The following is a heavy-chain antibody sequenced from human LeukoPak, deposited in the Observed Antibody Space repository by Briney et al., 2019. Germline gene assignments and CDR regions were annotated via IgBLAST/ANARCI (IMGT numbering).Heavy chain of an antibody. Sequence: TSETLPLTCAVYGGSFSGYYWSWIRQPPGKGLEWIGEINHSGSTNYNPSLKSRVTISVDTSKNQFSLKLSSVTAADTAVYYCARGKSWCSGGSCTRTNFDYWGQGTLVTVSS. V-gene: IGHV4-34*01. CDR2: INHSGST. J-gene: IGHJ4*02. D-gene: IGHD2-15*01. CDR3: ARGKSWCSGGSCTRTNFDY. CDR1: GGSFSGYY.